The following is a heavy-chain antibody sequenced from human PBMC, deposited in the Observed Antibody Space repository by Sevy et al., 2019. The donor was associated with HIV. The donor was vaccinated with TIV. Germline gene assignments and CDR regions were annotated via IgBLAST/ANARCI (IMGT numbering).Heavy chain of an antibody. CDR1: GGSIGSGNYF. CDR2: IYSSGGT. D-gene: IGHD6-19*01. CDR3: ASHTAVAGPFDS. J-gene: IGHJ5*01. V-gene: IGHV4-31*03. Sequence: SETLSLTCTVSGGSIGSGNYFWSWIRQLPGKGLEWIGYIYSSGGTYYNPSLKSRLSMSVDTSKNQFSLKLSSVTAADTAVYYCASHTAVAGPFDSWGQGTLVTVSS.